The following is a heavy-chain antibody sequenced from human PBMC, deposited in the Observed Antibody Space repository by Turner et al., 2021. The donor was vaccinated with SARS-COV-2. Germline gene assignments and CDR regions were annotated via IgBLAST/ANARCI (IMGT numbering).Heavy chain of an antibody. CDR2: VSSGRSYI. J-gene: IGHJ3*02. Sequence: EVPLVESGGGLVKPGGSLRLSCSASGFTFSNYNMNWVRQAPGKGREWVSSVSSGRSYIYYADSVKGRFTISRDNAKKSLFLQMNSLRAEDTAVYYCARQKPGFDSSGYYPDAFDIWGQGTMVTVSS. V-gene: IGHV3-21*01. D-gene: IGHD3-22*01. CDR1: GFTFSNYN. CDR3: ARQKPGFDSSGYYPDAFDI.